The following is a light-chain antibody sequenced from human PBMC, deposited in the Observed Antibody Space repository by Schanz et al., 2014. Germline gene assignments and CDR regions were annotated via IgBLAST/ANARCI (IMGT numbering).Light chain of an antibody. V-gene: IGLV2-11*01. CDR3: CSYAGSFTWV. Sequence: QSALTQPRSVSGSPGQSVTISCTGTSSDVGAYDYVSWYQQHPGKAPKIMIYGVSHRPSGVPDRFSGSKSGNTASLTSSGLQADDEADYYCCSYAGSFTWVFGGRTKLTV. CDR2: GVS. J-gene: IGLJ3*02. CDR1: SSDVGAYDY.